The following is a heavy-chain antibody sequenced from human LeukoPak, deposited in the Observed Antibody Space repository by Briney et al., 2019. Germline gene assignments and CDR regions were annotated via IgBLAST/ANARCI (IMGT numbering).Heavy chain of an antibody. J-gene: IGHJ6*03. CDR1: GGSLSSYY. CDR2: IYYSWST. Sequence: SETLSLTCTVSGGSLSSYYWSWLRQPPGKGLEWIGYIYYSWSTNYNPSLKSRVTISVDTSKNQFSLKLSSVTAADTAVYYCASLLRYSSSHYYSSYMDVWGKGTTVTVSS. D-gene: IGHD6-13*01. V-gene: IGHV4-59*08. CDR3: ASLLRYSSSHYYSSYMDV.